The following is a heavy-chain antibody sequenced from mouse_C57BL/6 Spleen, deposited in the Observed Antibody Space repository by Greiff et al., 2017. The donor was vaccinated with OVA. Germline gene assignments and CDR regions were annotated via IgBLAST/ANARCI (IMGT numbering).Heavy chain of an antibody. CDR3: TGDAMDY. CDR1: GYTFTDYE. CDR2: IDPETGGT. V-gene: IGHV1-15*01. J-gene: IGHJ4*01. Sequence: VQLQQSGAELVRPGASVTLSCKASGYTFTDYEMHWVKQTPVHGLEWIGAIDPETGGTAYNQKIKGKAILTADKSSSTAYMELRSLTSEDSAVYYCTGDAMDYWGQGTSVTVSS.